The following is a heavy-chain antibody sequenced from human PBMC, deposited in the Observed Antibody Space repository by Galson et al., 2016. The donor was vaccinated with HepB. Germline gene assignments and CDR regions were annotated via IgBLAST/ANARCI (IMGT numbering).Heavy chain of an antibody. CDR3: ASAATKYSYEIAH. D-gene: IGHD3-22*01. V-gene: IGHV4-31*03. CDR2: IYYSGST. J-gene: IGHJ4*02. CDR1: GGSISSYGYY. Sequence: TLSLPCTVSGGSISSYGYYWTWIRQQPGKGLEWIGYIYYSGSTYYNPSLKSRITISVDTTNNQFSLKLSSVTAADTAVYYCASAATKYSYEIAHWGQGTLVTVSS.